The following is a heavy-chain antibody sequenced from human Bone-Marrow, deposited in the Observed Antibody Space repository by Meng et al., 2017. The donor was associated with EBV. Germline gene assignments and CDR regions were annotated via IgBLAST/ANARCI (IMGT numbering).Heavy chain of an antibody. V-gene: IGHV4-61*08. CDR2: IFYSGST. D-gene: IGHD1-1*01. J-gene: IGHJ4*02. CDR3: ARHGNWNGRAFDF. CDR1: GGSVSSGDYY. Sequence: VQLQESGPGLVKPSEPLSLTCGVSGGSVSSGDYYWNWLRQPPGKGLEWVGSIFYSGSTNYNPSLKSRVSIALNASENQFSLQLSSVTAADSAVYYCARHGNWNGRAFDFWGQGTLVTVSS.